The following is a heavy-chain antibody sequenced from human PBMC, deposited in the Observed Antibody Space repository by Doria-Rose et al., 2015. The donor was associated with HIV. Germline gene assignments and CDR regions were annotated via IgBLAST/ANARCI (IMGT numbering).Heavy chain of an antibody. CDR1: GVSLSSPGMG. J-gene: IGHJ4*02. V-gene: IGHV2-26*01. CDR3: ARIKSSRWYHKYYFDF. CDR2: IFAYDER. Sequence: TLKESGPVLVKPTETLTLTCTVSGVSLSSPGMGVSWIRQPPGKALEWLANIFAYDERAYKTSLKSRLNIARGTSKSQVVLTMTDMDPVNTATYYCARIKSSRWYHKYYFDFWGQGTLVIVSA. D-gene: IGHD6-13*01.